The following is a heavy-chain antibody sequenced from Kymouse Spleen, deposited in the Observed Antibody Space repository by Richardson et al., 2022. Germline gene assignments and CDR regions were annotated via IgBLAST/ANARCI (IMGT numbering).Heavy chain of an antibody. J-gene: IGHJ5*02. D-gene: IGHD6-19*01. CDR1: GGSFSGYY. V-gene: IGHV4-34*01. CDR3: ARGRSSGWYGTNWFDP. CDR2: INHSGST. Sequence: QVQLQQWGAGLLKPSETLSLTCAVYGGSFSGYYWSWIRQPPGKGLEWIGEINHSGSTNYNPSLKSRVTISVDTSKNQFSLKLSSVTAADTAVYYCARGRSSGWYGTNWFDPWGQGTLVTVSS.